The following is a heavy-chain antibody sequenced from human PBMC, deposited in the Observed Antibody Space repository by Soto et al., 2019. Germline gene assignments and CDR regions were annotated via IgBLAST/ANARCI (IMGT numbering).Heavy chain of an antibody. Sequence: SVKVSCKASGGTFSNYAISWVRQAPGQGPEWMGGIIPVFGTANYAQKFQGRVTINGDASTSTAYMELSSLRSEDTAVYYCARVRVGYNWNDVIRDRYNWLDPWGQGTLVTVSS. V-gene: IGHV1-69*13. J-gene: IGHJ5*02. D-gene: IGHD1-1*01. CDR1: GGTFSNYA. CDR2: IIPVFGTA. CDR3: ARVRVGYNWNDVIRDRYNWLDP.